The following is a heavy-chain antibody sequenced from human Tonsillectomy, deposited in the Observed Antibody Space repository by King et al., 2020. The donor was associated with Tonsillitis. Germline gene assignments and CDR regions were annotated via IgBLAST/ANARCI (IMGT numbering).Heavy chain of an antibody. J-gene: IGHJ4*02. V-gene: IGHV4-30-2*01. CDR3: ARGYYYDGSSSARTYYFDY. D-gene: IGHD3-22*01. CDR1: GGSISSGGYS. Sequence: QLQESGSGLVKTSEALSLTCAVSGGSISSGGYSWSWIRQPPGKGLEWIGYIYHSGNPFYMSSLQSRVNISVDSSKNQFSLKLSSVTAADTAVYFCARGYYYDGSSSARTYYFDYWGQGTLVTVSS. CDR2: IYHSGNP.